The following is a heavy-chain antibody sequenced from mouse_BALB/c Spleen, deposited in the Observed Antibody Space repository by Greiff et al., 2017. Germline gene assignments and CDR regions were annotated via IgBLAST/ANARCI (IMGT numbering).Heavy chain of an antibody. Sequence: VHLVESGPGLVAPSQSLSITCTVSGFSLSRYSVHWVRQPPGKGLEWLGMIWGGGSTDYNSALKSRLSISKDNSKSQVFLKMNSLQTDDTAMYYCARKSMGGNYVNWYFDVWGAGTTVTVSS. J-gene: IGHJ1*01. CDR3: ARKSMGGNYVNWYFDV. D-gene: IGHD2-1*01. V-gene: IGHV2-6-4*01. CDR1: GFSLSRYS. CDR2: IWGGGST.